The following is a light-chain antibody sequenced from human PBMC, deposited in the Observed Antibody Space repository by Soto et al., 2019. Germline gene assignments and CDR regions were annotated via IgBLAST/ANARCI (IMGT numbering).Light chain of an antibody. J-gene: IGLJ1*01. CDR1: SSDVGSYDH. V-gene: IGLV2-14*01. CDR3: IAYTGSSTSYV. Sequence: QSVPTQPASVSGSPGQSITISCSGTSSDVGSYDHVAWYQQFPGKTPKLTIYEVSNRPSGVSSRFSGSKSGNTASLTISGLQAEDEADYYCIAYTGSSTSYVFGTGTKLTVL. CDR2: EVS.